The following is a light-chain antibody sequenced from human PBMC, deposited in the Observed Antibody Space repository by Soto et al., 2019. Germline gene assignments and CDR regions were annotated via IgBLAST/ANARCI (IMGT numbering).Light chain of an antibody. CDR1: QTVSSY. CDR2: GAS. CDR3: QQYGTSPIT. Sequence: ENVLTQSPGTLSLSPGERATLSCRAIQTVSSYLTWYQQRPGQAPRLLIYGASKRATGIPDRFSGSGSGTDFTLTISRLEPEDFALYYCQQYGTSPITFGQGTRLEIK. J-gene: IGKJ5*01. V-gene: IGKV3-20*01.